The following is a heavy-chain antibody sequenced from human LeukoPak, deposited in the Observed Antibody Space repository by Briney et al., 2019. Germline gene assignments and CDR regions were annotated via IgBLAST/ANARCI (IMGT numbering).Heavy chain of an antibody. D-gene: IGHD2-21*01. CDR2: INPNSGGT. V-gene: IGHV1-2*02. CDR1: GYTFTGYY. CDR3: ARGDIVVTGGFDY. J-gene: IGHJ4*02. Sequence: ASVTVSCKASGYTFTGYYMHWVRQAPGQGLEWMGWINPNSGGTNYAQKFQGRVTMTRDTSISAAYMELGRLRSDDTAVYYCARGDIVVTGGFDYWGQGTLVTVSS.